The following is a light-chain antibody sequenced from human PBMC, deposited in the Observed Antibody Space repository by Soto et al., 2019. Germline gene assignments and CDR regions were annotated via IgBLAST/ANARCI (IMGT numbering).Light chain of an antibody. CDR2: GAS. V-gene: IGKV3-20*01. J-gene: IGKJ5*01. CDR1: QSVRSSQ. Sequence: EIVLTQSPGTLSLSPCDRATLSCRSSQSVRSSQFAWYQHKPGQAPRLLIYGASSRATAIPDRFSGSGSGTDFTLSISKVEPEDFAVYYCQQYGRPPRATFGQGTRLEIK. CDR3: QQYGRPPRAT.